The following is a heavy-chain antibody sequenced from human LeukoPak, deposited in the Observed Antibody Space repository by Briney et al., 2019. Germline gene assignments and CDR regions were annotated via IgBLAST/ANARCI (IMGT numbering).Heavy chain of an antibody. CDR1: GFTFSTDW. Sequence: GGSLRLSCTASGFTFSTDWMTWVRQAPGKGLEWVANINQDGSQKYHVDSVKGRFTISRDNAKNSLYLQMNSLGAEDTAVYYCARDQSGSYDYWGQGTLVTVSS. D-gene: IGHD1-26*01. J-gene: IGHJ4*02. V-gene: IGHV3-7*01. CDR2: INQDGSQK. CDR3: ARDQSGSYDY.